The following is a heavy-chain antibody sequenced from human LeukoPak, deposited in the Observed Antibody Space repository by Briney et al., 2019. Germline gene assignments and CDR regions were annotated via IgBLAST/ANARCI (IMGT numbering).Heavy chain of an antibody. Sequence: SETLSLTCTVSGGSISSGGYYWSWIRQRPGKGLEWIGYIYYSGSTYYNPSLKSRATISVDTSKNQFSLKLSSVTAADTAVYYCARDTGYYDSSGYHPIFDYWGQGTLVTVSS. CDR2: IYYSGST. J-gene: IGHJ4*02. D-gene: IGHD3-22*01. CDR1: GGSISSGGYY. CDR3: ARDTGYYDSSGYHPIFDY. V-gene: IGHV4-31*03.